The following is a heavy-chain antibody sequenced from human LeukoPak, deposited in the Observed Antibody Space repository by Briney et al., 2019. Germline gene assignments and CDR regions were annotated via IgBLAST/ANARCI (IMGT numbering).Heavy chain of an antibody. D-gene: IGHD6-13*01. CDR1: GFTFSSSW. J-gene: IGHJ4*02. CDR3: ARESGYTYGA. Sequence: GGSLRISCTASGFTFSSSWMHWVRQAPGKGLVWVSRLNSDGSRISYVDSVKGRFTISRDNAKNTLYLQMNSLRAEDTAVYYCARESGYTYGAWGQGTLVTVSS. CDR2: LNSDGSRI. V-gene: IGHV3-74*01.